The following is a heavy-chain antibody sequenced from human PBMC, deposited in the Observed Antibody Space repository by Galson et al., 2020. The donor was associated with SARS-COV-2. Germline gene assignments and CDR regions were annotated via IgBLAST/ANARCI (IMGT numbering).Heavy chain of an antibody. CDR2: IRKEGKYI. Sequence: GESLKISCVVSGSIFSEHAMTWIRQAPGRGLEWVADIRKEGKYIYYSDSARSRFTISRNNARNTLYLQMNSLRDEDTAVYFCARDERRGSYYPCDYWGQGAQVTVSS. D-gene: IGHD3-10*01. J-gene: IGHJ4*02. CDR3: ARDERRGSYYPCDY. CDR1: GSIFSEHA. V-gene: IGHV3-21*01.